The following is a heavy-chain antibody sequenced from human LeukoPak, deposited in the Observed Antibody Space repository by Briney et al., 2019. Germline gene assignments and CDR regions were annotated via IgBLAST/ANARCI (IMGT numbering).Heavy chain of an antibody. CDR2: ISYSGSA. Sequence: SETLSLTCNVSGDSITSSYYWGWIRQPPGKGLEWIGSISYSGSAYYNPSLKSRLTISVDTSKNLFSLILGSVTAADTAVYYCARHPDYSRFDPWGLGTLVTVSS. J-gene: IGHJ5*02. CDR1: GDSITSSYY. V-gene: IGHV4-39*02. D-gene: IGHD4-11*01. CDR3: ARHPDYSRFDP.